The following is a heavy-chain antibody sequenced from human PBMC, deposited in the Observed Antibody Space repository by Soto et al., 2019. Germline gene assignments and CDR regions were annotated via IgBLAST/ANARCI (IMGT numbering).Heavy chain of an antibody. CDR3: ARRSTVTTDGVNSVVAFAFDI. Sequence: SDTLSLTCAVYGGSFSVYYWSWIRQPPGKGQEWIGEINHSGSTNYNPSLKSRVTISVDTSKNQFSLKLSSVTAADTAVYYCARRSTVTTDGVNSVVAFAFDIWGQGTMVTVSS. CDR2: INHSGST. J-gene: IGHJ3*02. V-gene: IGHV4-34*01. CDR1: GGSFSVYY. D-gene: IGHD4-17*01.